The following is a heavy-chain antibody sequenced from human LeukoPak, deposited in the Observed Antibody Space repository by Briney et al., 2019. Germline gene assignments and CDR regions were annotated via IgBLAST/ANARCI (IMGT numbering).Heavy chain of an antibody. J-gene: IGHJ4*02. CDR3: ARVDYDILTGYRYFDY. V-gene: IGHV4-59*01. D-gene: IGHD3-9*01. Sequence: SETLSLTCTVSGGSISSYYWSWIRQPPGKGLEWIGYIYYSGSTNYNPSLKSRVTISVDTSKNQFSLKLSSVTAADTAVYYCARVDYDILTGYRYFDYWGQRTLVTVSS. CDR1: GGSISSYY. CDR2: IYYSGST.